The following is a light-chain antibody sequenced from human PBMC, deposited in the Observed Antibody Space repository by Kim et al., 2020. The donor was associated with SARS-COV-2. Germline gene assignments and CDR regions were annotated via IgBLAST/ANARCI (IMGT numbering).Light chain of an antibody. CDR3: QHSHSPPCI. CDR1: QSVFTY. CDR2: SAS. Sequence: DIQMTQSPSSLSASVGDRVTITCRASQSVFTYLNWYQQKPGKAPKLLISSASNLQSGVPPRFSGSGSGTDFTLTISSLQAEDFAYYYCQHSHSPPCIFAQGTKVDIK. J-gene: IGKJ2*02. V-gene: IGKV1-39*01.